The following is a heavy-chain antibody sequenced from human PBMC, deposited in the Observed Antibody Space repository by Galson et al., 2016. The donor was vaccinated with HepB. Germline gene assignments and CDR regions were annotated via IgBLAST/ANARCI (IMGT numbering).Heavy chain of an antibody. CDR1: GFTFSAYS. J-gene: IGHJ4*02. Sequence: SLRLSCAASGFTFSAYSMNWVRQAPGKGLEWVSPISSSSSSIYYADSLEGRFTISRDDAKNSLYLPMNSLRAEETAVYYCSRSPDYFDSSGYSLPFDYWGQGTLVTVSS. D-gene: IGHD3-22*01. V-gene: IGHV3-21*01. CDR2: ISSSSSSI. CDR3: SRSPDYFDSSGYSLPFDY.